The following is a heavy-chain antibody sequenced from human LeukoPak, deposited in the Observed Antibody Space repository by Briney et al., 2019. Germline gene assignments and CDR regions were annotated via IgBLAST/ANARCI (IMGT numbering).Heavy chain of an antibody. CDR3: AKGLGGSYPRSRVFDM. CDR2: IGASGSST. V-gene: IGHV3-23*01. Sequence: PGGSLRLSCAASGFTFSTYAVNWVRQAPGKRLDWVSVIGASGSSTDYTDSVKGRFTISRDNSKNTLYLQMNSLRADDTAVYYCAKGLGGSYPRSRVFDMWGQGTMVTVSS. D-gene: IGHD3-16*01. CDR1: GFTFSTYA. J-gene: IGHJ3*02.